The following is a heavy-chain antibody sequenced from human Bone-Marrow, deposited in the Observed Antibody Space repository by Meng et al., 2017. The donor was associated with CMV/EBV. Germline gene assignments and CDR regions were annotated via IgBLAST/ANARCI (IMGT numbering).Heavy chain of an antibody. CDR3: ARAYCSSTSCYSVWFDP. CDR1: YTFTGYS. J-gene: IGHJ5*02. V-gene: IGHV1-2*02. Sequence: YTFTGYSMHWVRQAPGPGLECMGWINPNSGGTNYAQKFQGRVTMTRDTSISTAYMELSRLRSDDTAVYYCARAYCSSTSCYSVWFDPWGQGTLVTVSS. CDR2: INPNSGGT. D-gene: IGHD2-2*02.